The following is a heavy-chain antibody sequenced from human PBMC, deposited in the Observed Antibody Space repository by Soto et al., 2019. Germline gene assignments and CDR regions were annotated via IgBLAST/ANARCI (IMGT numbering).Heavy chain of an antibody. D-gene: IGHD4-17*01. CDR1: GFSFSSYG. V-gene: IGHV3-23*01. Sequence: EVQLLESGGGLVQPGGSLRLSCAASGFSFSSYGMSWVRQAPGKGLEWVSAISGSGGSTYYADSVKGRFTISRDNSKNTLYLQMNSLRAEDTAVYYCAKLPTVVTFDYYYYGMDVWGQGTTVTVSS. J-gene: IGHJ6*02. CDR3: AKLPTVVTFDYYYYGMDV. CDR2: ISGSGGST.